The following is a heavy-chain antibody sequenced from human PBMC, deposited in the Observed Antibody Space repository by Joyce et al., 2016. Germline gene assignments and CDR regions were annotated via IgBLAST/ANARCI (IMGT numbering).Heavy chain of an antibody. V-gene: IGHV3-23*01. D-gene: IGHD2-2*01. Sequence: EVQLLESGGGLVQPGGCLRPYCAASGLTFSSYAMTWVRQAPGTGLECVSGMSGSGDSTYYADSVKGRVTIAGDNSKNTLYLQMNSLRAEDTAVYYCVKEEDIVVVPAASSYGGQGTLVTVSS. CDR3: VKEEDIVVVPAASSY. CDR1: GLTFSSYA. CDR2: MSGSGDST. J-gene: IGHJ4*02.